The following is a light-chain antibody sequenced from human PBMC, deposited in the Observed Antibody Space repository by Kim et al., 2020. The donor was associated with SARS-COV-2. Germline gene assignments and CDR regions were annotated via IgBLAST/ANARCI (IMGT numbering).Light chain of an antibody. CDR3: QQYYSTPPR. Sequence: ERATIHCKSSQCVLSNNWNYLAWYQQKPGQPPRLLIYWASTREFGVPDRFSGSGSGTDFTLTISSLQAEDVAVYYCQQYYSTPPRFGGGTKVDIK. CDR2: WAS. J-gene: IGKJ4*01. V-gene: IGKV4-1*01. CDR1: QCVLSNNWNY.